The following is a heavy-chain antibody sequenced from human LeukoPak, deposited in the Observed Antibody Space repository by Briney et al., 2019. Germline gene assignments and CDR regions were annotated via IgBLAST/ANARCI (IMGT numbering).Heavy chain of an antibody. J-gene: IGHJ4*02. V-gene: IGHV3-30*18. CDR1: GFTFSSYG. D-gene: IGHD1-7*01. Sequence: PGGSLRLSCAASGFTFSSYGMHWVRQAPGKGLEWVAVISYDGSNKYYADSVKGRFTVSRDNSKNTLYLQMSSLRAEDTAVYYCAKDERNWNYNLASQTYDWGQGTLVTVSS. CDR2: ISYDGSNK. CDR3: AKDERNWNYNLASQTYD.